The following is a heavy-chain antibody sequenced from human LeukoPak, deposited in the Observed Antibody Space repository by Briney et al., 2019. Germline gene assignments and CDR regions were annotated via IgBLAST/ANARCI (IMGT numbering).Heavy chain of an antibody. CDR2: IWYDGSNK. CDR1: GFTFSSYG. J-gene: IGHJ4*02. Sequence: GGSLRLSCAASGFTFSSYGMHWVRQAPGKGLEWVAVIWYDGSNKYYADSVKGRFTISRDNSKNTLYLQMNSLRAEDTAVYYCARAIGYYDSSGWVYWGQGTLVTVSS. CDR3: ARAIGYYDSSGWVY. V-gene: IGHV3-33*01. D-gene: IGHD3-22*01.